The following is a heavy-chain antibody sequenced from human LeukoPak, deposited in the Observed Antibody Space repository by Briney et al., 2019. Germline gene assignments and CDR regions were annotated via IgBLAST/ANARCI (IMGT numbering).Heavy chain of an antibody. Sequence: SETLSLTCAVYGGSFSGYYWSWIRQPPGKGLEWIGEINHSGSTNYNPSLKGRVTISVDTSKNQFSLKLSSVTAADTAVYYCARGLLWFQYYFDYWGQGTLVTVSS. D-gene: IGHD3-10*01. CDR3: ARGLLWFQYYFDY. J-gene: IGHJ4*02. CDR2: INHSGST. CDR1: GGSFSGYY. V-gene: IGHV4-34*01.